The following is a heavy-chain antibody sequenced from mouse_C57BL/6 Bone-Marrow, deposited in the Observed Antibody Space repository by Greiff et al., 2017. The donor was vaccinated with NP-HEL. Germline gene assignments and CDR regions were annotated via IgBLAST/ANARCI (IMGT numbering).Heavy chain of an antibody. Sequence: VQLQQPGAELVMPGASVKLSCKASGYTFTSYWMHWVKQRPGQGLEWIGEIDPSDSYTNYNQKFKGKSTLTVDKSSSTAYMQLSSLTSEDSAVYYCARERDPYHYGSYYFDYWGQGTTLTVSS. V-gene: IGHV1-69*01. J-gene: IGHJ2*01. CDR3: ARERDPYHYGSYYFDY. D-gene: IGHD1-1*01. CDR1: GYTFTSYW. CDR2: IDPSDSYT.